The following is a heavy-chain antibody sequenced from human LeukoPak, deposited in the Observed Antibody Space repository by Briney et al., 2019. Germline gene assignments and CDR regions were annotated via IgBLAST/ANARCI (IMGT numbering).Heavy chain of an antibody. Sequence: PSETLSLTCTVSGGSISSYYWSWIRQPPGKGLEWIGYIYYSGSTNYNPSLKSRVTIPVDTSKNQFSLKLSSVTAADTAVYYCARALWFGELFFDYWGQGTLVTVSS. CDR3: ARALWFGELFFDY. CDR1: GGSISSYY. CDR2: IYYSGST. V-gene: IGHV4-59*01. J-gene: IGHJ4*02. D-gene: IGHD3-10*01.